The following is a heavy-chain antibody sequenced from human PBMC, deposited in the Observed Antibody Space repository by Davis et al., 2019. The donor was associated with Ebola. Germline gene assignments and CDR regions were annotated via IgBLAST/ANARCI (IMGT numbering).Heavy chain of an antibody. D-gene: IGHD5-12*01. CDR1: GGSLSGYY. CDR2: INYSGST. V-gene: IGHV4-34*01. CDR3: AREGGIVATTLLVGYYYYGMDV. Sequence: SETLSLTCAVYGGSLSGYYWSWIRQPPGKGLEWIGEINYSGSTNYNPSLKSRVTISIDTSKNQFSLKVSSVTAADTAVYYCAREGGIVATTLLVGYYYYGMDVWGQGTTVTVSS. J-gene: IGHJ6*02.